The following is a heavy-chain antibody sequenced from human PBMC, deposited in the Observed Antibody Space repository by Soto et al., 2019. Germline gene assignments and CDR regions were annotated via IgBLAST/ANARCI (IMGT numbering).Heavy chain of an antibody. J-gene: IGHJ5*02. V-gene: IGHV3-23*01. CDR1: GFTFSTYA. CDR3: AKGGPPFLNCFGP. Sequence: SLRLSCAASGFTFSTYAMNWVRLAPGKGLEWISVISNSGHITFYADSVKGRFTISRDNSKNTLYLQMNNLRADDTAAYYCAKGGPPFLNCFGPGAQGARVTVS. CDR2: ISNSGHIT.